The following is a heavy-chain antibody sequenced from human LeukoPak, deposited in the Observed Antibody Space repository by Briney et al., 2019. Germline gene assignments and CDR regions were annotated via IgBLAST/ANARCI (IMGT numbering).Heavy chain of an antibody. CDR1: GGSFSGYY. J-gene: IGHJ6*03. CDR3: ARRNDWYYYYYMDV. CDR2: INHSGST. D-gene: IGHD2-21*01. Sequence: SETLSLTCAVYGGSFSGYYWSWIRQPPGKGLEWIGEINHSGSTNYNPSLKSRVTITVDTSKNQFTLKLSSVTAADTAVYYCARRNDWYYYYYMDVWGKGTTVTVSS. V-gene: IGHV4-34*01.